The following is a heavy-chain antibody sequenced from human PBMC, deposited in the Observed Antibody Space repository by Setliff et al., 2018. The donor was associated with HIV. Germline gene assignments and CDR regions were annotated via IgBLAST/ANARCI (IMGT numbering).Heavy chain of an antibody. J-gene: IGHJ4*02. CDR2: ISGDNGDT. D-gene: IGHD3-22*01. V-gene: IGHV1-18*01. CDR1: GYTFSNYG. Sequence: ASVKVSCKASGYTFSNYGISWLRQAPGQGPEWMGWISGDNGDTNFPQNFQGRLTITADEPTSTAYMELSSLRSEDTAVYYCARDYDSSGSLFDYWGQGTLVTVSS. CDR3: ARDYDSSGSLFDY.